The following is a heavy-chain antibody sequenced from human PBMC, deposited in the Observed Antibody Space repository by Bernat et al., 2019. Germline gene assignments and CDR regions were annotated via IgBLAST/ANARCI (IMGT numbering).Heavy chain of an antibody. D-gene: IGHD2-15*01. CDR3: ARVSVGRVAATTDYYYMDV. V-gene: IGHV4-38-2*01. CDR2: IYHSGST. CDR1: GYSISSGYY. J-gene: IGHJ6*03. Sequence: QVQLQESGPGLVKPSETLSLTCAVSGYSISSGYYWGWIRQPPGKGLEWIGSIYHSGSTYYNPSLKSRVTISVATSKDQFSLKLSSVAAEDTAVYYCARVSVGRVAATTDYYYMDVWGKGTTVTVPS.